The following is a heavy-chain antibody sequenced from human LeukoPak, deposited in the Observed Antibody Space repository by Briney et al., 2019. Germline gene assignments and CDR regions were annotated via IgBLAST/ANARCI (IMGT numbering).Heavy chain of an antibody. V-gene: IGHV4-61*02. D-gene: IGHD5-12*01. CDR3: ARLSGYRISYYYYYMDV. CDR2: IYTSGST. Sequence: PSETLSLTCTVSGGSISSGSYYWSWIRQPAGKGLEWIGRIYTSGSTNYNPSLKSRVTMSVDTSKNQFSLKLSSVTAADTAVYYCARLSGYRISYYYYYMDVWGKGTTVTVSS. J-gene: IGHJ6*03. CDR1: GGSISSGSYY.